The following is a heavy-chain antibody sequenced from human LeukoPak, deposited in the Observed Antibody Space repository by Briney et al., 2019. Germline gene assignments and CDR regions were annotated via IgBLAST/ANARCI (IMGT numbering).Heavy chain of an antibody. CDR3: ARDLHYYGSSGYYYGFDY. CDR1: GFTFSSYA. CDR2: ISYDGSNK. Sequence: GRSLRLSCAASGFTFSSYAMHWVRRAPGKGLEWVAVISYDGSNKYYADSVKGRFTISRDNSKNTLYLQMNSLRAEDTAVYYCARDLHYYGSSGYYYGFDYWGQGTLVTVSS. V-gene: IGHV3-30-3*01. D-gene: IGHD3-22*01. J-gene: IGHJ4*02.